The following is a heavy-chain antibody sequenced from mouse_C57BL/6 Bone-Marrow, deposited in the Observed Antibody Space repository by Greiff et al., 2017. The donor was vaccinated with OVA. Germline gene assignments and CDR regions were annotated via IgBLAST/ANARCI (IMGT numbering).Heavy chain of an antibody. D-gene: IGHD1-1*01. V-gene: IGHV1-22*01. CDR1: GYTFTDYN. Sequence: EVKLVESGPELVKPGASVKMSCKASGYTFTDYNMHWVKQSHGKSLEWIGYINPNNGGTSYNQKFKGKATLTVNKSSSTAYMELRSLTSEDSAVYYCARGNYGKILLVVDYWGQGTSVTVSS. CDR2: INPNNGGT. CDR3: ARGNYGKILLVVDY. J-gene: IGHJ4*01.